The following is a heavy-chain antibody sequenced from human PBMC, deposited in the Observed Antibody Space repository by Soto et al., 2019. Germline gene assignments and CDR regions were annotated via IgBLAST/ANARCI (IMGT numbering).Heavy chain of an antibody. D-gene: IGHD7-27*01. J-gene: IGHJ6*02. Sequence: QVQLQESGPGLVKPSETLSLICTVSGGSISSYYWSWIRQPPGKGLEWIGYIYYSGSTNYNPSLKSRVTISVDTSKNQFSLKLSSVTAADTAVYYCARRNPAWGYGMDVWGQGITVTVSS. CDR3: ARRNPAWGYGMDV. CDR1: GGSISSYY. V-gene: IGHV4-59*01. CDR2: IYYSGST.